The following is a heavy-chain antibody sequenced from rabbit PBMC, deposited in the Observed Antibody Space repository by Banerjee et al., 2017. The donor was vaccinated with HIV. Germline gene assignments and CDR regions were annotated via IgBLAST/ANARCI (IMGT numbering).Heavy chain of an antibody. CDR2: IYAGSGNA. CDR1: GFTLSSSYY. J-gene: IGHJ4*01. CDR3: ARSFDSYGRALAL. V-gene: IGHV1S45*01. D-gene: IGHD5-1*01. Sequence: QQQLEESGGGLVKPGGTLTLTCKASGFTLSSSYYMCWVRQAPGTRLEWIACIYAGSGNAYYATWAKGRFTISKTSSTTVTLQMTSLTAADTATYFCARSFDSYGRALALWGPGTLVTVS.